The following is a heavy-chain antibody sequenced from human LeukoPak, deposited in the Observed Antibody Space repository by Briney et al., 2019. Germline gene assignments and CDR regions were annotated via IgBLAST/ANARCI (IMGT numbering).Heavy chain of an antibody. CDR2: INAGNGNT. J-gene: IGHJ3*02. D-gene: IGHD3-10*01. CDR1: GYTFTSYA. CDR3: AREGGTITMVRGVQKGAFDI. Sequence: GASVKVSCKASGYTFTSYAMHWVRQAPGQRLEWMGWINAGNGNTKYSQKFQGRVTITRDTSASTAYMELSSLRSEDTAVYYCAREGGTITMVRGVQKGAFDIWGQGTTVTVSS. V-gene: IGHV1-3*01.